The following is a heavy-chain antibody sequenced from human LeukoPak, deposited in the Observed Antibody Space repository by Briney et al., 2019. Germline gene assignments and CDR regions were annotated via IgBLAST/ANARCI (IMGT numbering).Heavy chain of an antibody. D-gene: IGHD3-10*01. CDR2: IHFRDSET. J-gene: IGHJ4*02. CDR1: GQSFTNYW. Sequence: GESLKISCQGSGQSFTNYWIGWVRQMPGKGLEWMGFIHFRDSETRYRPSFQGQATISTDKSISTAYLRWSSLEASDTAMYYRALGAHGTGYYDYWGQGTLVTVSS. CDR3: ALGAHGTGYYDY. V-gene: IGHV5-51*01.